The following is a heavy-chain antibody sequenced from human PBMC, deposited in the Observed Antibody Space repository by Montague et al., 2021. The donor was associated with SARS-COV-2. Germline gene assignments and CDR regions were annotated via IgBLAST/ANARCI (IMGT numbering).Heavy chain of an antibody. CDR2: TNHSGST. Sequence: SETLSLTCAVYGGSFSGYYWSWIRQPPGKGLEWIGETNHSGSTNYNPSLKSRVTISVDTSKNQFSLKPSSVTAADTAVYYRARVRYYGSGTSLGMDVWGQGTTVTVSS. D-gene: IGHD3-10*01. V-gene: IGHV4-34*01. CDR1: GGSFSGYY. CDR3: ARVRYYGSGTSLGMDV. J-gene: IGHJ6*02.